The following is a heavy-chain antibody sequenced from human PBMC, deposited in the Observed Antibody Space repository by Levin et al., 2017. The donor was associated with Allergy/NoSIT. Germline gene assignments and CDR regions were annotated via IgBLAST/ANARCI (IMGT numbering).Heavy chain of an antibody. Sequence: ASVKVSCKASGYTLTSNYMHWVRQAPGQGLEWVGIINPSDGTTNYAPKFQDRVTMTRDTSANTVYMVLSCLRPEDTAVYYCARRGLSSDYYYALDVWGQGTTVTVSS. CDR1: GYTLTSNY. D-gene: IGHD3-22*01. CDR3: ARRGLSSDYYYALDV. J-gene: IGHJ6*02. V-gene: IGHV1-46*01. CDR2: INPSDGTT.